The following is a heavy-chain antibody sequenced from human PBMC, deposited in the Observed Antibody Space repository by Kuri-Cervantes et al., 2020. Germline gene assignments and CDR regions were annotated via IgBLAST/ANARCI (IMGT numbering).Heavy chain of an antibody. J-gene: IGHJ6*02. V-gene: IGHV3-30-3*01. D-gene: IGHD1-26*01. CDR2: ISYDGSNK. CDR3: ATTTSYYYYYGMDV. Sequence: GGSLRLSCAASGFTFRSYAMHWVRQAPGKGLEGVAVISYDGSNKYYADSVKGRFTISRDNAKNTLYLQMNSLRAEDTAVYYCATTTSYYYYYGMDVWGQGTTVTVSS. CDR1: GFTFRSYA.